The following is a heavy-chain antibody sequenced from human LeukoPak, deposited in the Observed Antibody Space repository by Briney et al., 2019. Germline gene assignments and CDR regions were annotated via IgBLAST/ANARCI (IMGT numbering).Heavy chain of an antibody. CDR2: IKGDGSYK. Sequence: GGSLRLSCAASGFTSNNYWMSWVRQAPGKGLEWVANIKGDGSYKYYVDSVKGRFTISRDNAKSSVYLQMNTLRAEDTAVYYCATSADSSGNDWGQGTLVTVSS. CDR3: ATSADSSGND. D-gene: IGHD3-22*01. J-gene: IGHJ4*02. CDR1: GFTSNNYW. V-gene: IGHV3-7*03.